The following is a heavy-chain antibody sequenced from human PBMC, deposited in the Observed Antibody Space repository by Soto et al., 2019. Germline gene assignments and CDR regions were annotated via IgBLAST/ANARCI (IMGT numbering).Heavy chain of an antibody. V-gene: IGHV3-53*01. J-gene: IGHJ4*02. CDR3: ARERYSSSWYYFDY. Sequence: PGGSLRLSCAASGFTFSSNYMSWVRQAPGKGLEWVSVIYSGGSTYYADSVKGRFTISRDNSRNTLYLQMNSLRAEDTAVYYCARERYSSSWYYFDYWGQGTLVTVSS. D-gene: IGHD6-13*01. CDR2: IYSGGST. CDR1: GFTFSSNY.